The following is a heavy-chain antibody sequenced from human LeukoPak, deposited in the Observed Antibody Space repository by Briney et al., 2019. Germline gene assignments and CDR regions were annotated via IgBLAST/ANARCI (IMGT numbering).Heavy chain of an antibody. Sequence: GGSLRLSCAASGFTFSSYWMSWVRQAPGKGLEWVANIKRDGSEKYYLDSVKGRFTISRDNAKNSVYLQINSLRAEDTAVYYCARDLAGPPQEAFDIWGQGTVVTVSS. CDR1: GFTFSSYW. V-gene: IGHV3-7*01. D-gene: IGHD6-13*01. J-gene: IGHJ3*02. CDR2: IKRDGSEK. CDR3: ARDLAGPPQEAFDI.